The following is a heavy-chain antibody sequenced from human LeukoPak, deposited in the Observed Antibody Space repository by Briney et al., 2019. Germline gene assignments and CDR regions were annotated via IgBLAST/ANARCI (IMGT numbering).Heavy chain of an antibody. J-gene: IGHJ6*02. CDR2: ISHDGSSK. CDR1: GFTFSSYG. CDR3: AKSIRFCSSNSCFAGYYNYGLHV. V-gene: IGHV3-30*18. D-gene: IGHD2-2*01. Sequence: GGSLRLSCAASGFTFSSYGMHWVRQAPGKGLEWVAAISHDGSSKYFADSVKGRFTISRDNPRNTLDLQMHSLRAEDTAVYYCAKSIRFCSSNSCFAGYYNYGLHVWGQGTTVIVSS.